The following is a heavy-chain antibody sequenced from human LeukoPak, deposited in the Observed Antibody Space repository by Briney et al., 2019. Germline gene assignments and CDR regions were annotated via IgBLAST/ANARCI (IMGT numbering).Heavy chain of an antibody. V-gene: IGHV4-38-2*02. CDR3: ARDHLLAVAGFCDY. D-gene: IGHD6-19*01. Sequence: SETLSLTCAVSGYSISSGYYWGWIRQPPGKGLEWIGSIYHSGSTYYNPSLKSRVTISVDTSKNQFSLKLSSVTAADTAVCYCARDHLLAVAGFCDYWGQGTLVTVSS. CDR2: IYHSGST. CDR1: GYSISSGYY. J-gene: IGHJ4*02.